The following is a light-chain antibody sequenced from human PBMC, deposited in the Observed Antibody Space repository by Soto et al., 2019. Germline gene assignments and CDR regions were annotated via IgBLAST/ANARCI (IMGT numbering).Light chain of an antibody. J-gene: IGKJ1*01. CDR3: QQYGDSPPT. Sequence: EIVLTQSPGTLSLSPGESATLSCRASQSVSSNSLAWYRRNPGQPPSLLIYGTSTRATDIPRRFSGSGSGTDFTLTITRLEPEDFSVYFCQQYGDSPPTFGQGTKVAVK. V-gene: IGKV3-20*01. CDR2: GTS. CDR1: QSVSSNS.